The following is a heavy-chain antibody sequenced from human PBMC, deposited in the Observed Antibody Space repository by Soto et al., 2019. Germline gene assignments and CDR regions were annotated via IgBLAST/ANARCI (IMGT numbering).Heavy chain of an antibody. Sequence: ASVKVSCKASGYTFTSYGISWVRQAPGQGLEWMGWISAYNGNTNYAQKLQGRVTMTTDTSTSTAYMELRSLRSDDTAVYYCARDVGATKPYYYGMDVWGQGTTVTVSS. CDR2: ISAYNGNT. CDR1: GYTFTSYG. V-gene: IGHV1-18*04. CDR3: ARDVGATKPYYYGMDV. D-gene: IGHD1-26*01. J-gene: IGHJ6*02.